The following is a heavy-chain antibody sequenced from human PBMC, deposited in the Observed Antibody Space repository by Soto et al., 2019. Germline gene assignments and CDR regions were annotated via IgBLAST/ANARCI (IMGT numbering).Heavy chain of an antibody. CDR1: GFTFSNAW. Sequence: GGSLRLSCAASGFTFSNAWMSWVRQAPGKGLEWVGRIKSKTDGGTTDYAAPVKGRFTISRDDSKNTLYLQMNSLRADDTAVYYCVAGQYFFDYCGQGTLVTVSS. CDR2: IKSKTDGGTT. CDR3: VAGQYFFDY. J-gene: IGHJ4*02. V-gene: IGHV3-15*01. D-gene: IGHD6-19*01.